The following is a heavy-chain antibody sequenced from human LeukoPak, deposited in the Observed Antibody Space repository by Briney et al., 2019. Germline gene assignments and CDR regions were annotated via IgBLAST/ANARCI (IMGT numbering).Heavy chain of an antibody. J-gene: IGHJ5*02. V-gene: IGHV3-7*01. CDR1: GFTFSSYW. Sequence: PGGSLRLSCAASGFTFSSYWMTWVRQAPGKGLEWVANIKQGGSEKYYADSVRGRFTISRDNAQNSLSLQMNILRPQDTAIYYCARAYCRSTNCCYPSWGQGTLVTVSS. CDR2: IKQGGSEK. D-gene: IGHD2-2*01. CDR3: ARAYCRSTNCCYPS.